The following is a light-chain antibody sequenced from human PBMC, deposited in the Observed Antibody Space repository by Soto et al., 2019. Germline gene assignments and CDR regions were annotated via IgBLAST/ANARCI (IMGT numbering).Light chain of an antibody. J-gene: IGKJ2*01. Sequence: EIVVTQSPGTLSLSPGERASLSCRASQSVISSYLAWYQQKPGQAPRLLIYGASNRATGIPDRFSGSGSGTDFTITISRLEPEDFAMYFCQQYHSSPPTFTFGQGTKLEI. CDR1: QSVISSY. CDR3: QQYHSSPPTFT. CDR2: GAS. V-gene: IGKV3-20*01.